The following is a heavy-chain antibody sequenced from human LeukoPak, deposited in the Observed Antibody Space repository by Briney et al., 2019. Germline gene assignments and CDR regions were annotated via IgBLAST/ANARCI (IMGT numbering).Heavy chain of an antibody. CDR1: GFTFSSYA. CDR3: AASISSGYQYYFDY. CDR2: ISGSGGST. J-gene: IGHJ4*02. V-gene: IGHV3-23*01. D-gene: IGHD3-22*01. Sequence: GGSLRLSCAASGFTFSSYAMSWVRQAPGKGLEWVSAISGSGGSTYYADSVKGRFTISRDNSKNTPYLQMNSLRAEDTAVYYCAASISSGYQYYFDYWGQGTLVTVSS.